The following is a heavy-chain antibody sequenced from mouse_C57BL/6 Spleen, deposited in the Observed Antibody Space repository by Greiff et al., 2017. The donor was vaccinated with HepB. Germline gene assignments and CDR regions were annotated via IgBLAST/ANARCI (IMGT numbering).Heavy chain of an antibody. CDR1: GYTFTTYP. V-gene: IGHV1-47*01. J-gene: IGHJ1*03. D-gene: IGHD2-3*01. CDR3: ARRDGSYWYFDV. CDR2: FHPYNDDT. Sequence: QVHVKQSGAELVKPGASVKMSCKASGYTFTTYPIEWMKQNHGKSLEWIGNFHPYNDDTKYNEKFKGKATLTVEKSSSTVYLELSRLTSDDSAVYYCARRDGSYWYFDVWGTGTTVTVSS.